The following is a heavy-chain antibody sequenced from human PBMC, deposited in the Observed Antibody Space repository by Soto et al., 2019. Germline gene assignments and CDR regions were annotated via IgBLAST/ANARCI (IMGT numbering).Heavy chain of an antibody. CDR3: ARLLGVVVAEESNWFDP. CDR1: GFTFDDYG. V-gene: IGHV3-23*01. D-gene: IGHD2-15*01. Sequence: PGGSLRLSCAASGFTFDDYGMSWVRQAPGKGLEWVSAISGSGGSTYYAESVKGRFTISRDNSKNTLYLQMNSLRAEDTAVYYCARLLGVVVAEESNWFDPWGQGLLVTVSS. J-gene: IGHJ5*02. CDR2: ISGSGGST.